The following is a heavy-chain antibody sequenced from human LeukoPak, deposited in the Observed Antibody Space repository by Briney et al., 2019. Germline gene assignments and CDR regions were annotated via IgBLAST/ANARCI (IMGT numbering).Heavy chain of an antibody. V-gene: IGHV1-69*13. D-gene: IGHD2-21*02. CDR1: GGTFSTYA. J-gene: IGHJ4*02. CDR2: IIPILATA. CDR3: ATSPTSDSPGY. Sequence: GASVKVSCKASGGTFSTYAISWVRQAPGQGLEWMGGIIPILATANYAQKFQGRVTITADESTSTAYMELSSLRSEDTAVYYCATSPTSDSPGYWSQGTLVTVSS.